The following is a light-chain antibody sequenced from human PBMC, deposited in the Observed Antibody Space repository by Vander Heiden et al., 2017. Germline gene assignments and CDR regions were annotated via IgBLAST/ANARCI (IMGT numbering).Light chain of an antibody. CDR2: EVS. CDR3: SSYTSSSTLGYV. J-gene: IGLJ1*01. Sequence: QSALTQPASVSGSPGQSITISCTGTSSDVGGYNYVSWYQQHPGKAPKLMIYEVSNRPSGVSNRFSGSKSGNTASLTISGLQAEDVADYYCSSYTSSSTLGYVFGTGTKVTVL. CDR1: SSDVGGYNY. V-gene: IGLV2-14*01.